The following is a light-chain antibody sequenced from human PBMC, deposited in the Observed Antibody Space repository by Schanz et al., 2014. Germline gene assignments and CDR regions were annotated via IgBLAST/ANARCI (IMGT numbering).Light chain of an antibody. CDR2: GAS. V-gene: IGKV3-11*01. J-gene: IGKJ2*01. Sequence: EIVLTQSPATLSLSPGERATLSCRASQSIGHYLAWYQQKPGQAPRLLIYGASSRATGIPARFSGSGSGADFTLTIDSLEPEDLAVYYCQQYGWAPDTFGQGTRLEIK. CDR1: QSIGHY. CDR3: QQYGWAPDT.